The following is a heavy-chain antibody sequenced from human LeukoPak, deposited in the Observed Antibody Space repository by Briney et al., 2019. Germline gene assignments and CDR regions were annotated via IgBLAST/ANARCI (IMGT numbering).Heavy chain of an antibody. J-gene: IGHJ4*02. CDR3: ARFSGGDRFDY. D-gene: IGHD2-21*02. CDR1: GFTVSSNY. V-gene: IGHV3-53*01. CDR2: IYSGGST. Sequence: PGGSLRLSCAASGFTVSSNYMSWVRQAPGKGLEWVSVIYSGGSTYYADSVKGRFTISRDNSKNTLYLQMNSLRAEDTAVYYCARFSGGDRFDYWGKGTLVTVSS.